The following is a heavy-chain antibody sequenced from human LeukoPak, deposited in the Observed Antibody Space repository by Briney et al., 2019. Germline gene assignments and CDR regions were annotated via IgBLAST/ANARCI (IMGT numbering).Heavy chain of an antibody. D-gene: IGHD3-3*01. Sequence: SETLSLTCTVSGGSISSGGYYWSWIRQPPGKGLEWIGYIYHSGSTYYNPSLKSRVTISVDRSKNQFSLKLSSVTAADTAVYYCARDLSYDFWSGYATPMTFQHWGQGTLVTVSS. J-gene: IGHJ1*01. CDR2: IYHSGST. V-gene: IGHV4-30-2*01. CDR1: GGSISSGGYY. CDR3: ARDLSYDFWSGYATPMTFQH.